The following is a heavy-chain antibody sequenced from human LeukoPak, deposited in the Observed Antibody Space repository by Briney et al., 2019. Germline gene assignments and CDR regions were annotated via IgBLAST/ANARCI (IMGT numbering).Heavy chain of an antibody. Sequence: SETLSLTCAVYGGSFSGYYWSWIRQPPGKGLEWIGEINHSGSTNYNPSLKSRVTISVDTSKNQFSLKLSSVTAADTAVYYCARFPRKDIVVVPAGFDCWGQGTLVTVSS. CDR1: GGSFSGYY. V-gene: IGHV4-34*01. CDR2: INHSGST. CDR3: ARFPRKDIVVVPAGFDC. D-gene: IGHD2-2*01. J-gene: IGHJ4*02.